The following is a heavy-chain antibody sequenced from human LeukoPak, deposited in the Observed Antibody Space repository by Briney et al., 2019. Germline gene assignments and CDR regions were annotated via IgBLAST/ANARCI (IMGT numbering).Heavy chain of an antibody. D-gene: IGHD3-10*01. CDR3: SGGLWFGFDY. J-gene: IGHJ4*02. Sequence: PGRSLRLSCAASGFTFSSYAMHWVRQAPGKGLEGVAVISYDGSNKYYAGSVKRRFTTSRDNSKNTLYLQMNSLRAEDTAVYYCSGGLWFGFDYWGQGTLVTVSS. CDR2: ISYDGSNK. CDR1: GFTFSSYA. V-gene: IGHV3-30*04.